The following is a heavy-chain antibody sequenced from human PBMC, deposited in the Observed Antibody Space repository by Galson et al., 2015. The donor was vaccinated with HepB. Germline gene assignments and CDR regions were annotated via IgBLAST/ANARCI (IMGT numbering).Heavy chain of an antibody. CDR2: IYSGGST. D-gene: IGHD6-13*01. CDR3: ARDGYSSSWYVRYFDL. Sequence: SLRLSCAASGFTVSSNYMSWVRQAPGKGLEWVSVIYSGGSTYYADSVKGRFTISRDNYKNTLYLQMDSLRAEDTAVYYCARDGYSSSWYVRYFDLWDRGTLVPVSS. J-gene: IGHJ2*01. CDR1: GFTVSSNY. V-gene: IGHV3-66*01.